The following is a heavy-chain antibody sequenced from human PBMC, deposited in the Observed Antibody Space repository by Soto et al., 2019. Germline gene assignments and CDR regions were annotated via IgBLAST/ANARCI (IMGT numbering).Heavy chain of an antibody. J-gene: IGHJ3*02. Sequence: PSETLSLTCTVSGGSISSGGYYWSWIRQHPGKGLEWIGYIYYSGSTYYNPSLKSRVTISVDTSKNQFSLKLSSVTAADTAVYYCARRDYCGGDCYRWAGASDIWGQGTMVTVSS. D-gene: IGHD2-21*02. CDR3: ARRDYCGGDCYRWAGASDI. V-gene: IGHV4-31*03. CDR1: GGSISSGGYY. CDR2: IYYSGST.